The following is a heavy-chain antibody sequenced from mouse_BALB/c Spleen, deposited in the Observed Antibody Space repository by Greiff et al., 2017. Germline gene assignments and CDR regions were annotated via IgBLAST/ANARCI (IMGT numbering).Heavy chain of an antibody. CDR3: ARRKDTSWFAY. Sequence: EVKLVESGGGLVQPGGSLRLSCATSGFTFTDYYMSWVRQPPGKALEWLGFIRNKANGYTTEYSASVKGRFTISRDNSQSILYLQMNTLRAEDSATYYCARRKDTSWFAYWGQGTLVTVSA. V-gene: IGHV7-3*02. CDR1: GFTFTDYY. CDR2: IRNKANGYTT. J-gene: IGHJ3*01.